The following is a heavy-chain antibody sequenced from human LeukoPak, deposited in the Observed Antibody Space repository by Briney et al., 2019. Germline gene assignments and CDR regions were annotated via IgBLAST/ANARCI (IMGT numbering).Heavy chain of an antibody. Sequence: PGGSLRLSCAASGFTFSSYAMHWVRQAPGKGLEWVAVISYDGRKKYYADSAKGRFTISRDNSKNTLYLQMNSLRAEDTAVYYCARVGCSGGSCYMYYFDYWGQGTLVTVSS. CDR1: GFTFSSYA. J-gene: IGHJ4*02. V-gene: IGHV3-30*04. CDR2: ISYDGRKK. CDR3: ARVGCSGGSCYMYYFDY. D-gene: IGHD2-15*01.